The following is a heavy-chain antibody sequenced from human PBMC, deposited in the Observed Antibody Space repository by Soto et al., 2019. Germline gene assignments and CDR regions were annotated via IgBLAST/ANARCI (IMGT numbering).Heavy chain of an antibody. J-gene: IGHJ6*03. CDR2: INHSGST. V-gene: IGHV4-34*01. CDR1: GGCFSGYY. CDR3: ARGFSSPFIAARKGYYYMDV. Sequence: SETLSLTCAVYGGCFSGYYGSWIRQPPGKGLEWIGEINHSGSTNYNPSLKSRVTISVDTSKNQFSLKLSSVTAADTAVYYCARGFSSPFIAARKGYYYMDVWGKGTTVTVSS. D-gene: IGHD6-6*01.